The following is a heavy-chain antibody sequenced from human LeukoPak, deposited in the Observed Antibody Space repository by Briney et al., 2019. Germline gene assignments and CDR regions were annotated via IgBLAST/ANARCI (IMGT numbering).Heavy chain of an antibody. V-gene: IGHV4-30-4*01. CDR2: IYYSGST. CDR3: ARDTVVTDAFDI. J-gene: IGHJ3*02. Sequence: SETLSLTCTVSGGSISSGDYYWSWLRQPPGKGLEWIGYIYYSGSTYYNPSLKSRVTISVDTSKNQFSLKLSSVTAADTAVYYCARDTVVTDAFDIWGQGTMVTVSS. D-gene: IGHD4-23*01. CDR1: GGSISSGDYY.